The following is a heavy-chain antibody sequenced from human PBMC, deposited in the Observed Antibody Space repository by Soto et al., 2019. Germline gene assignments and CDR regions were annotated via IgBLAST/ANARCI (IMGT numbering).Heavy chain of an antibody. CDR2: MFASGSS. V-gene: IGHV4-4*02. CDR1: GDSISSPNW. CDR3: AREGFDHRPDY. Sequence: XXTLSLTCAVSGDSISSPNWWSWYRQPPGKGLELIGEMFASGSSNYNPSLNGRVTISLDTSKNHFSLKLTSLAAADTAIYYCAREGFDHRPDYWGQGIPVTVSS. J-gene: IGHJ4*02.